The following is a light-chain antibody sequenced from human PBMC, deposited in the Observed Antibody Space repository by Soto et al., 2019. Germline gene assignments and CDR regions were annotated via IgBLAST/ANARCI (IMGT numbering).Light chain of an antibody. CDR3: SSYTSSSTLYV. Sequence: QSALTQPASVSGSPGQSITISCTGTSSDVGGYNYVSWSQQHPGKAPKLMIYDVSNRPSGFSNRFSGSKSGNTASLPISGLQAEDEADYYCSSYTSSSTLYVFGTGTKVTVL. CDR1: SSDVGGYNY. J-gene: IGLJ1*01. V-gene: IGLV2-14*01. CDR2: DVS.